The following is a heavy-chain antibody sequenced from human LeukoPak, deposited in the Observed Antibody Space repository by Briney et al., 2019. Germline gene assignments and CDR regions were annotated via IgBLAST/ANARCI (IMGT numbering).Heavy chain of an antibody. J-gene: IGHJ3*02. V-gene: IGHV4-59*02. D-gene: IGHD1-26*01. CDR1: GGSVSSHY. Sequence: PSETLSLTCTVSGGSVSSHYWSWIRQPPGKGLDWIGYMYYSGSTNYNPSHKSRVTISVDTSKNQFTLKLSSVTAADTAVYYCARAQGTIVGAPFAFDIWGQGTMVTVSS. CDR2: MYYSGST. CDR3: ARAQGTIVGAPFAFDI.